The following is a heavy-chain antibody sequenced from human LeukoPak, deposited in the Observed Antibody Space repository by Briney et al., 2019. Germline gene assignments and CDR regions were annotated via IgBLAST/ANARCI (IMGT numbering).Heavy chain of an antibody. CDR1: GFTFSNYA. V-gene: IGHV3-23*01. D-gene: IGHD3-10*01. CDR3: AKVPYSDYGSGRPPFMDV. J-gene: IGHJ6*02. Sequence: GGSLRLSCAASGFTFSNYAMSWVRQAPGRGLDWVSTLSDSGSSTYYADSVKGRFTISRDNSKNTLYRQMDSLRVEDTATYYCAKVPYSDYGSGRPPFMDVWGQGTTVAVSS. CDR2: LSDSGSST.